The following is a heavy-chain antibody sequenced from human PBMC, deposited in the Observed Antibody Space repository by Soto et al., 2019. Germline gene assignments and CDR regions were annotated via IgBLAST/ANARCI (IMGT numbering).Heavy chain of an antibody. J-gene: IGHJ3*02. CDR1: GYNYDTYW. D-gene: IGHD4-17*01. V-gene: IGHV5-51*01. CDR3: ARPTTVTNGGWSKSPYGALDI. CDR2: IFPRDSDT. Sequence: GESLKISCKGSGYNYDTYWIAWVRQMPGKGLEWMGIIFPRDSDTRYRPSFQGQVTISADRSTTAYLQWYSLKASDTAMYYCARPTTVTNGGWSKSPYGALDIWGQETMVTVSS.